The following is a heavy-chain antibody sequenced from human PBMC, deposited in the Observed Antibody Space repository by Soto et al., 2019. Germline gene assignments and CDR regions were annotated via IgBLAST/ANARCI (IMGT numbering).Heavy chain of an antibody. V-gene: IGHV1-69*13. CDR2: IIPIFGTA. CDR3: ARGLAENTSSSLDP. D-gene: IGHD6-6*01. J-gene: IGHJ5*02. CDR1: GGTFSSYA. Sequence: GASVKVSCKASGGTFSSYAISWVRQAPGQGLEWMGGIIPIFGTANYAQKFQGRVTITADESTSTAYMELSSLRSDDTAVYYCARGLAENTSSSLDPWGQGTLVTVSS.